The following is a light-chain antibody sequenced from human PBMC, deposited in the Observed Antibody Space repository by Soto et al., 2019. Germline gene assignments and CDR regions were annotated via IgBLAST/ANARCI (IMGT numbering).Light chain of an antibody. CDR3: QQYDNWPWT. CDR1: QSISDT. V-gene: IGKV3-15*01. J-gene: IGKJ1*01. CDR2: GAS. Sequence: EIVMTQSPATLSVSRGGRATLSCRASQSISDTLAWYQQKPVQAPRLLIHGASTRAPGFPARFSGSGSGTDFTLTISSLQSEDFAVYYCQQYDNWPWTFGQGTKVDI.